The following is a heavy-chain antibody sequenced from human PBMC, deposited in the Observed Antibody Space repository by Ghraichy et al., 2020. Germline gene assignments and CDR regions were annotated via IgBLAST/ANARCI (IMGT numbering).Heavy chain of an antibody. Sequence: GGSLRLSCAASGFTFSNYWMSWVRQAPGKGLEWVANIKQDGSEKYYVDSVKGRFTISRDNAKNSLYLEMNSLRAEDTAVYYCARDEAWVKHGDYVGLWGRGTLVTVSS. J-gene: IGHJ2*01. CDR2: IKQDGSEK. D-gene: IGHD4-17*01. CDR3: ARDEAWVKHGDYVGL. V-gene: IGHV3-7*01. CDR1: GFTFSNYW.